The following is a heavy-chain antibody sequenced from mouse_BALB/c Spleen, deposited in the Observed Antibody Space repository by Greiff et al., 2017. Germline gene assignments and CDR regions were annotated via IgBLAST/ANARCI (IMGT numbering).Heavy chain of an antibody. Sequence: EVMLVESGGGLVQPGGSLKLSCAASGFTFSSYTMSWVRQTPEKRLEWVAYISNGGGSTYYPDTVKGRFTISRDNAKNTLYLQMSSLKSEDTAMYYCARPSLITTEPPDYWGQGTSVTVSS. CDR1: GFTFSSYT. D-gene: IGHD1-1*01. V-gene: IGHV5-12-2*01. CDR2: ISNGGGST. CDR3: ARPSLITTEPPDY. J-gene: IGHJ4*01.